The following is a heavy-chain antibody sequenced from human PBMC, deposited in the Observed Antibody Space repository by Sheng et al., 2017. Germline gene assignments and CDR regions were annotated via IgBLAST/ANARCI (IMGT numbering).Heavy chain of an antibody. CDR2: IYSGGST. V-gene: IGHV3-53*01. CDR1: GFTVSSNY. J-gene: IGHJ4*02. Sequence: EVQLVESGGGLIQPGGSLRLSCVASGFTVSSNYMSWVRQAPGKGLEWVSVIYSGGSTYYADSVKGRFTISRDNSKNTLYLQMNSLRAEDTAVYYCARVTIGYYFDYWGQGTLVTVSS. CDR3: ARVTIGYYFDY. D-gene: IGHD3-9*01.